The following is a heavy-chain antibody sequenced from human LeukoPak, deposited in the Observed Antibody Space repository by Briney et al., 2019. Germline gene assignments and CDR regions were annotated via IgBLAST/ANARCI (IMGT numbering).Heavy chain of an antibody. Sequence: GGSLRLSCAASGFTFNNCAMSWVRQAPGKGLEWVSGISGSGGSTDYADSVKGRFTISRDNSKNTLYLQMNSLRAEDTAVYYCAKGAKVGASSSFDYWGQGTLVTVSS. V-gene: IGHV3-23*01. D-gene: IGHD1-26*01. CDR2: ISGSGGST. CDR1: GFTFNNCA. J-gene: IGHJ4*02. CDR3: AKGAKVGASSSFDY.